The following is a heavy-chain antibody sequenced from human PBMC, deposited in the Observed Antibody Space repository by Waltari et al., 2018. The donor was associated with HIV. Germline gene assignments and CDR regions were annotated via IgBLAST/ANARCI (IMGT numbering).Heavy chain of an antibody. J-gene: IGHJ5*02. CDR3: AKDEAGAGSPEVWFDP. CDR2: ISDSTGRT. CDR1: GYTCKGHT. Sequence: EMKLLESGGGLVQPGGSLRLSCADSGYTCKGHTIIWVRHAPGEGLEWVSGISDSTGRTYYGDSVKGRFTISRDNSKNTLYRQMSSLRVEDTAIYYCAKDEAGAGSPEVWFDPWGQGTLVTVSS. V-gene: IGHV3-23*01. D-gene: IGHD6-13*01.